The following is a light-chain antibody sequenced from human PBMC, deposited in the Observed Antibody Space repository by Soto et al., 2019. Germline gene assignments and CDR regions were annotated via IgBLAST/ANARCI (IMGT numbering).Light chain of an antibody. V-gene: IGKV4-1*01. CDR3: QQYYAAPYT. J-gene: IGKJ2*01. Sequence: DIGMTQSPDSLAVSLGERATINCKSSQSVLYSSNNNNYLAWYQQKPGQPPKLLIYWASSRESGVPDRFSGSGSGTDFTLTISSLQAEDVAVYYCQQYYAAPYTFGQGTRLEIK. CDR2: WAS. CDR1: QSVLYSSNNNNY.